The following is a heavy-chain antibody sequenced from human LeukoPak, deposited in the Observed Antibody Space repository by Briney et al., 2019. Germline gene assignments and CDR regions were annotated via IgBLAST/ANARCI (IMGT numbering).Heavy chain of an antibody. V-gene: IGHV1-18*01. CDR1: GYTFTSYG. CDR2: ISAYNGNT. D-gene: IGHD3-22*01. J-gene: IGHJ4*02. CDR3: AREMNYYDSSGIKY. Sequence: VASVKVSCKASGYTFTSYGISWVRQAPGQGLEWMGWISAYNGNTNYAQKLQGRVTMTTDTSTSTAYMELRSLRSDDTAVYYCAREMNYYDSSGIKYRGQGTLVTVSS.